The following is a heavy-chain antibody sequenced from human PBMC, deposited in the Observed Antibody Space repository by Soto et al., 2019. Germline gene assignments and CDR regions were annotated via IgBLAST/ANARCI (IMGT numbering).Heavy chain of an antibody. CDR2: FDPEDGET. CDR3: AKVSPFPAGLRSLL. Sequence: ASVKVSCKVSGYTLTELSMHWVRQAPGKGLEWMGGFDPEDGETIYAQKFQGRVTMTEDTSTDTAYMELSSLRSEDTAVYYCAKVSPFPAGLRSLLWGQGSLVTVSS. J-gene: IGHJ4*02. V-gene: IGHV1-24*01. D-gene: IGHD6-25*01. CDR1: GYTLTELS.